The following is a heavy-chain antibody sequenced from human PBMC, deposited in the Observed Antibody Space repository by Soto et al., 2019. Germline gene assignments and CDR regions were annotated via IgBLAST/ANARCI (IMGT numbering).Heavy chain of an antibody. V-gene: IGHV1-8*01. D-gene: IGHD3-3*01. CDR1: GYTFTSYD. CDR2: MNPNSGNT. CDR3: ARGGYITIFGVVTQNLFDP. J-gene: IGHJ5*02. Sequence: ASVKVSCKASGYTFTSYDINWVRQATGQGLEWMGWMNPNSGNTGYAQKFQGRVTMTRNTSISTAYMELSSLRSEDTAVYYCARGGYITIFGVVTQNLFDPCGQGTLVPVSS.